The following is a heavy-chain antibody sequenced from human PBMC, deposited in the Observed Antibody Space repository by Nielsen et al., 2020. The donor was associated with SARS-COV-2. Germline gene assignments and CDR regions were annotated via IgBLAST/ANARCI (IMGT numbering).Heavy chain of an antibody. CDR1: GFAFTSYF. CDR3: ARGGFSLGANLEDP. D-gene: IGHD1-26*01. V-gene: IGHV1-46*01. J-gene: IGHJ5*02. Sequence: ASVKVSCKASGFAFTSYFMHWVRQAPGQGLEWMAIINPVDDSTNYAQKFQGRVTMTRDTSISTAYMELSSLRSEDTAVYYCARGGFSLGANLEDPWGQGTLVIVSS. CDR2: INPVDDST.